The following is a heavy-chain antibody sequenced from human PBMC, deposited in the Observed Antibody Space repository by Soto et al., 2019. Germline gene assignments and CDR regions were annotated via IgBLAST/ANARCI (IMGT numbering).Heavy chain of an antibody. D-gene: IGHD2-2*01. Sequence: EVQLVESGGDLVQPGGSLRLSCAASGFTFSTSWMTWVRQAPGTGLEWVANIRKDGSVIHYGDSVKGRFTISRDNAKNSLYLEMTYLRVDDTALYFCARDFSPADGDLFYGAFDLWGQGTVVTVSS. CDR2: IRKDGSVI. CDR1: GFTFSTSW. CDR3: ARDFSPADGDLFYGAFDL. V-gene: IGHV3-7*01. J-gene: IGHJ3*01.